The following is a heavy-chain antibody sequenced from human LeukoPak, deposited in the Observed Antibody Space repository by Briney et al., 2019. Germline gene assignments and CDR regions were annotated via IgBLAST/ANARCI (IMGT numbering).Heavy chain of an antibody. V-gene: IGHV1-18*01. Sequence: ASVKVSCKASGYTFTSYGISWVRQAPGQGLEWMGWISAYNGNTNYAQKLQGRVTMTTDTSTSTAYMELRSLRSGDTAVYYCARGPNYYDSSGYYYSVDYWGQGTLVTVSS. D-gene: IGHD3-22*01. CDR2: ISAYNGNT. CDR3: ARGPNYYDSSGYYYSVDY. J-gene: IGHJ4*02. CDR1: GYTFTSYG.